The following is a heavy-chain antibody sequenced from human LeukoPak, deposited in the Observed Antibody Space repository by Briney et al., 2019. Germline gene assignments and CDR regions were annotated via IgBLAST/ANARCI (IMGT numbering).Heavy chain of an antibody. V-gene: IGHV1-2*02. D-gene: IGHD3-3*01. Sequence: EASVKVSCKASGYTFTGYYMHWVRQAPGQGLEWMGWINPNSGGTNYAQKFQGRVTMTRDTSISTAYMELSRLRSDDTAVYYCAGPLNDFWNRHYGMDVWGQGTMVTVSS. CDR1: GYTFTGYY. J-gene: IGHJ6*02. CDR2: INPNSGGT. CDR3: AGPLNDFWNRHYGMDV.